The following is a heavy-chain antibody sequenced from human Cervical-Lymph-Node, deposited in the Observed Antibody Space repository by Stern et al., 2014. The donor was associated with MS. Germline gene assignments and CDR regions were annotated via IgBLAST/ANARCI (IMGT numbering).Heavy chain of an antibody. V-gene: IGHV4-31*03. CDR2: ISYIGST. D-gene: IGHD3-16*01. CDR1: GASISTVGYY. J-gene: IGHJ4*02. CDR3: ARSDRLWGSFDY. Sequence: EHLVESGPGLVKPSQTLSLTCTVSGASISTVGYYWSWIRQHPGKGLEWIAYISYIGSTYYNPSLKSRVSISADTSKNQFSLNLTSVTAADTALYYCARSDRLWGSFDYWGQGTLVAVSS.